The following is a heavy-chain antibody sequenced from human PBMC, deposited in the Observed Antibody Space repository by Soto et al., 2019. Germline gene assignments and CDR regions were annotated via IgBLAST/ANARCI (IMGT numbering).Heavy chain of an antibody. CDR2: ISWNSGSI. CDR3: AKDIRAFPLNSNLFDY. J-gene: IGHJ4*01. CDR1: GFTFSDYA. V-gene: IGHV3-9*01. D-gene: IGHD6-13*01. Sequence: PGGSLRLSCAASGFTFSDYAMHWVRQAPGKGLEWVSGISWNSGSIGYADSVKGRFTISRDNAKNSLYLQMNSLRAEDTALYYCAKDIRAFPLNSNLFDYW.